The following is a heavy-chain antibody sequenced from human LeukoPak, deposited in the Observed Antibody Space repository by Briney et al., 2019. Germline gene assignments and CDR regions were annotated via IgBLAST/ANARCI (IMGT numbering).Heavy chain of an antibody. CDR1: GFTFSSYA. D-gene: IGHD2-2*02. J-gene: IGHJ4*02. CDR2: ISYDGSNK. CDR3: AREYPTYYFDY. V-gene: IGHV3-30-3*01. Sequence: PGRSLRLSCAASGFTFSSYAMHWVRQAPGKGLEWVAVISYDGSNKYYADSVKGRFTISRDNAKNTLYLQMNSLRPEDTAVYYCAREYPTYYFDYWGQGTLVTVSS.